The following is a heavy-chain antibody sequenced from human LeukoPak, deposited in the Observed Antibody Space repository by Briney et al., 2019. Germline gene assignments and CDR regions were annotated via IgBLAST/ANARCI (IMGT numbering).Heavy chain of an antibody. CDR3: ANYDH. V-gene: IGHV3-30*02. D-gene: IGHD3-16*01. Sequence: GGSLRLSCAASGFTFSYYGMHWVRQAPGKGLEWVAFIRYEGNDKYYADSVKGRFTISRDNSKNTLYLQMNSLRAEDTAVYYCANYDHWGQGTLVTVSS. J-gene: IGHJ4*02. CDR1: GFTFSYYG. CDR2: IRYEGNDK.